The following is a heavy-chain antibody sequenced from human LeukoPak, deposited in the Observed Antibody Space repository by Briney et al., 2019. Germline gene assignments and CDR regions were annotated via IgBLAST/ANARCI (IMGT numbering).Heavy chain of an antibody. CDR1: GFTFSSYA. J-gene: IGHJ4*02. CDR3: AKAARGGVAVAGVDY. CDR2: ISGSGSST. V-gene: IGHV3-23*01. Sequence: GGSLRLSCAASGFTFSSYAMSWVRQAPGKGLEWVSAISGSGSSTYYADSVKSRFTISSDNSKNTLYLQMNSLRAEDTAVYYCAKAARGGVAVAGVDYWGQGTLVTVSS. D-gene: IGHD6-19*01.